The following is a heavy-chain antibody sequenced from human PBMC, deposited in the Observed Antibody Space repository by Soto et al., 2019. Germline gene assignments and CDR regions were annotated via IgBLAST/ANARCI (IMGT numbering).Heavy chain of an antibody. Sequence: EVQLLESGGGLVQPGGSLRLSCAASGFSFSTFEMSWVRQAPGRGLEWVSFISDDSSRTYYADAVKGRFTISRDNSKYTLYLQMNSLIAEDTAVYACVKGGWLDFWGQGTLVTVSS. J-gene: IGHJ5*01. CDR1: GFSFSTFE. CDR3: VKGGWLDF. V-gene: IGHV3-23*01. D-gene: IGHD3-16*01. CDR2: ISDDSSRT.